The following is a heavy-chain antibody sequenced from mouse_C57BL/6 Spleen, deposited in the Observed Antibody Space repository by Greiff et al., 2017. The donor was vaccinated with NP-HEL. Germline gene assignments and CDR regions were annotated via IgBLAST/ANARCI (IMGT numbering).Heavy chain of an antibody. CDR3: ARGEDGYYEDYFDY. CDR1: GYTFTSYW. J-gene: IGHJ2*01. D-gene: IGHD2-3*01. Sequence: QVQLQQPGAELVKPGASVKLSCKASGYTFTSYWMQWVKQRPGQGLEWIGEIDPSDSYTNYNQKFKGKATLTVDTSSSTAYMQLSSLTSEDSAVYYCARGEDGYYEDYFDYWGQGTTLTVSS. V-gene: IGHV1-50*01. CDR2: IDPSDSYT.